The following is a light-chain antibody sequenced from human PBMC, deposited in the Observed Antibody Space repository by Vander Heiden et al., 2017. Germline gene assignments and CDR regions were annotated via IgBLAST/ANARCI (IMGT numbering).Light chain of an antibody. CDR1: QGIRND. CDR3: LQDYNYPYT. Sequence: AIQLTQSPSSLYAYVGDRVTITCRASQGIRNDLGWYQQKPGKAPNLLIYAASSLQSGVPSRFSGSGSGTDFTLTISSLQPEDFATYYCLQDYNYPYTFGQGTNLEIK. V-gene: IGKV1-6*01. CDR2: AAS. J-gene: IGKJ2*01.